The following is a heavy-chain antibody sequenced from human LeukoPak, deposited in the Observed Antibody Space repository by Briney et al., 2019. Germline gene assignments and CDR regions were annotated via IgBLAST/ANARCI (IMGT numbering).Heavy chain of an antibody. J-gene: IGHJ6*03. CDR3: ARDLESPGELKYYYYMDV. CDR2: INAGNGNT. V-gene: IGHV1-3*01. D-gene: IGHD3-10*01. CDR1: GYTFTSYA. Sequence: ASVKVSCKAYGYTFTSYAMHWVRQAPGQRLEWMGWINAGNGNTKYSQEFQGRVTITRDTSASTAYMELSRLRSDETAVYYCARDLESPGELKYYYYMDVWGKGTTVTVSS.